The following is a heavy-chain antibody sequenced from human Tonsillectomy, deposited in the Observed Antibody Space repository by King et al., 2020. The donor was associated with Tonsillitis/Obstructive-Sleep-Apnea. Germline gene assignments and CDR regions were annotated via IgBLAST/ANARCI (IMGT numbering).Heavy chain of an antibody. CDR1: GFTFSDYY. V-gene: IGHV3-11*05. CDR3: ARDVNTGSSWSKRGDY. CDR2: ISGSSSYT. Sequence: VQLVESGGGLVEPGGSLRLSCAASGFTFSDYYMSWVRQAPGKGLEWVSYISGSSSYTNYADSVKGRFTISRDNAKNSLYLHMYSLRPEDTALYYCARDVNTGSSWSKRGDYWGQGTLVTVSS. J-gene: IGHJ4*02. D-gene: IGHD6-13*01.